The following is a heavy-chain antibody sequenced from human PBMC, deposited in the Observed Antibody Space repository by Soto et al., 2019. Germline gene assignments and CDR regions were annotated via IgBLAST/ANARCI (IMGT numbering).Heavy chain of an antibody. V-gene: IGHV3-30-3*01. CDR2: ISYDGSNK. CDR3: GREGRIAGGFDY. J-gene: IGHJ4*02. CDR1: GFIFSSYA. Sequence: QVQLVESGGGVVQPGRSLRLSCAASGFIFSSYAMHWVRQAPGKGLEWVAVISYDGSNKYYAESVKGRFTISRDNSKNTLYLQMNGRRAEDTAVYYCGREGRIAGGFDYGGREPWSPSPQ. D-gene: IGHD1-20*01.